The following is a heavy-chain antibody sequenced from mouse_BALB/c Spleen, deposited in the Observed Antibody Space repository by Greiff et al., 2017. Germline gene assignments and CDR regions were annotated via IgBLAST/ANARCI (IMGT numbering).Heavy chain of an antibody. CDR3: TRPGDYDVTPWFAY. CDR2: INPSNGGT. D-gene: IGHD2-4*01. V-gene: IGHV1S81*02. Sequence: QVQLQQPGAELVKPRASVKLSCKASGYTFTSYYMYWVKQRPGQGLEWIGGINPSNGGTNFNEKFKSKATLTVDKSSSTAYMQLSSLTSEDSAVYYCTRPGDYDVTPWFAYWGQGTLVTVSA. CDR1: GYTFTSYY. J-gene: IGHJ3*01.